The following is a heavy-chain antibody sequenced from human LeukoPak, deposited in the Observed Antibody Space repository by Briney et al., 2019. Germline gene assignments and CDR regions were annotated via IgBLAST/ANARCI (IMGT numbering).Heavy chain of an antibody. J-gene: IGHJ4*02. V-gene: IGHV1-46*01. CDR2: TNPSGDST. CDR1: GYTFTINH. D-gene: IGHD3-16*01. Sequence: ASVKTSCKASGYTFTINHIHWVRQAPGQGLEWMGVTNPSGDSTTYAQNFQGRVTMTRDTSTSTVYMELRSLRSEDTAIYYCAKLATSDTGETYWGQGTLVTVSS. CDR3: AKLATSDTGETY.